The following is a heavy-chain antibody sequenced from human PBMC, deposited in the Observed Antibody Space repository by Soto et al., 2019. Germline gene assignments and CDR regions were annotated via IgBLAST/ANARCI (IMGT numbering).Heavy chain of an antibody. CDR3: AKDSGGSSWWSGSYYAMDV. Sequence: GGSLRLSCAASGFTFSSYSMNWVRQAPGKGLEWVSYISSSSSTTYYADSVKGRFTISRDNSKTSLYLQMNSLRTEDTALYYCAKDSGGSSWWSGSYYAMDVWGQGTTVTVSS. J-gene: IGHJ6*02. V-gene: IGHV3-48*04. CDR1: GFTFSSYS. D-gene: IGHD6-13*01. CDR2: ISSSSSTT.